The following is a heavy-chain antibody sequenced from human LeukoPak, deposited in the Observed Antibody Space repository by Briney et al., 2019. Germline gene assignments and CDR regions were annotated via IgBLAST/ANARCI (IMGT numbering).Heavy chain of an antibody. CDR1: GGSISSYY. Sequence: SETLSLTCTVSGGSISSYYWSWIRQPPGKGLEWIGYIYYSGSTNYNPSLKSRVTISVDTSKNQFSLKLSSVTAAGTAVYYCARSPPYYYDSSGYYLDYWGQGTLVTVSS. J-gene: IGHJ4*02. V-gene: IGHV4-59*08. CDR3: ARSPPYYYDSSGYYLDY. CDR2: IYYSGST. D-gene: IGHD3-22*01.